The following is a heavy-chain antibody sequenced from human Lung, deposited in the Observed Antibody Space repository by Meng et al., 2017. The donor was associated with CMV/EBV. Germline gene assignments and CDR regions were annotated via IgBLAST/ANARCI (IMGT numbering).Heavy chain of an antibody. V-gene: IGHV4-4*02. CDR3: LRRSGGSV. D-gene: IGHD3-10*01. CDR1: GDSITNHNW. CDR2: IPHRGSS. J-gene: IGHJ1*01. Sequence: HVPFLESGPALVKPSETLSLTCAVSGDSITNHNWWAWVRQPPGKGLEWIGEIPHRGSSAYNPSLKSRVSMSIDKSKNQFSLKLTSVTAADTAVYHCLRRSGGSVWGQGTLVTVSS.